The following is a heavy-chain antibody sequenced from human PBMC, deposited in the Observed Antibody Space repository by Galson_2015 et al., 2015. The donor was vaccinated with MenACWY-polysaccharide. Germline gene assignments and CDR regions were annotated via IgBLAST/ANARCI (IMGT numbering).Heavy chain of an antibody. V-gene: IGHV1-2*02. Sequence: SVKVSCKASGYTFVDYWLHWVRQAPGQGFEWMGWINPNRGAAGYGHKFQGRVTMTMDTSISTAYMELNSLTSDDTAVYYCARGIMDSRCRVLDYWGQGALVTVSS. CDR3: ARGIMDSRCRVLDY. CDR1: GYTFVDYW. J-gene: IGHJ4*02. D-gene: IGHD2-2*03. CDR2: INPNRGAA.